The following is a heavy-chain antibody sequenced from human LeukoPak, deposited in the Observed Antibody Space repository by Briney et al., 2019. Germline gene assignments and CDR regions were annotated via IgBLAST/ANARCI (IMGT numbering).Heavy chain of an antibody. CDR2: AHHSGRT. CDR3: ARTILGYCSDSSCYPDAFDI. V-gene: IGHV4-38-2*01. D-gene: IGHD2-2*01. CDR1: GYSIRTSCY. J-gene: IGHJ3*02. Sequence: SETLSLTCAVSGYSIRTSCYWGWIRQPPGKGLEWFGSAHHSGRTYHNPSLKSRVSISLDTSKNEFSLKLSSVTAADTAVYYCARTILGYCSDSSCYPDAFDIWGRGTLVTVSS.